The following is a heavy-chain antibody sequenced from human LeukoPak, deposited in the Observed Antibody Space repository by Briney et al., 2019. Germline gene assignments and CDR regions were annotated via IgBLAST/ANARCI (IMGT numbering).Heavy chain of an antibody. D-gene: IGHD3-16*01. CDR3: TRVSLYQLQDY. CDR2: ISSSSSTI. CDR1: GFTFSSYS. J-gene: IGHJ4*02. V-gene: IGHV3-48*04. Sequence: PGGSLRLSCAASGFTFSSYSMNWVRQAPGKGLEWVSYISSSSSTIYYADSVKGRFTISRDNAKNSLYLQMNSLRAEDTATYYCTRVSLYQLQDYWGQGTLVTVSS.